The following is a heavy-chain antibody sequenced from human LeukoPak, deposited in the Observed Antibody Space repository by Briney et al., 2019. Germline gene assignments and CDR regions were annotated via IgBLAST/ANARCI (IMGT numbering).Heavy chain of an antibody. CDR2: ITTSSSYI. D-gene: IGHD2-21*02. J-gene: IGHJ5*02. CDR1: GFTFSSYS. CDR3: ARDGGDSGFDP. V-gene: IGHV3-21*01. Sequence: GGSLRLSCAAPGFTFSSYSMNWVRQAPGKGLEWVSSITTSSSYIYYADSVKGRFTISRDNAKNSLYLQMNSVRAEDTAVYYCARDGGDSGFDPWGQGTLVTVSS.